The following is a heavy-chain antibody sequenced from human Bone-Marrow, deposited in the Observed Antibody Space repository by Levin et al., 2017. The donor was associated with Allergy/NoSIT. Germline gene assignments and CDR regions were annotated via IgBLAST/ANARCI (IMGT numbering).Heavy chain of an antibody. CDR3: AHRRMSHRGNWDGGYFDY. V-gene: IGHV2-5*02. CDR1: SLTTDGVG. CDR2: VYWDDDN. J-gene: IGHJ4*02. Sequence: SLTTDGVGVGWIRQPPGKALEWLASVYWDDDNRYSPSLRSRLTVAKDTSKNQVVLIMANMDPLDTATYYCAHRRMSHRGNWDGGYFDYWGQGALVSVSS. D-gene: IGHD1-20*01.